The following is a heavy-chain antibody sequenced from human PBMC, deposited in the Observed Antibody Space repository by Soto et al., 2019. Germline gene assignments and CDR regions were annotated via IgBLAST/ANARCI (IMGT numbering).Heavy chain of an antibody. V-gene: IGHV4-59*01. Sequence: QVQLQESGPGLVKPSETLSLTCTVSNDSITNGFWSWIRQPPGKALEWIGYIYHNGNTNYNPSFRSRVTISVDTSKIQFSLKVNSVIATDTAVYYCARALRGWRGFDYWGQGTLVTVSS. CDR1: NDSITNGF. D-gene: IGHD2-15*01. CDR2: IYHNGNT. J-gene: IGHJ4*02. CDR3: ARALRGWRGFDY.